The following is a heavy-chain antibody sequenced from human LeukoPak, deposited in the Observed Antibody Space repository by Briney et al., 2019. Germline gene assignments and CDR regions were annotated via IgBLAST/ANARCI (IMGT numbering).Heavy chain of an antibody. CDR2: IYWDDDK. Sequence: SGPTLVNPTQTPTLTCTFSGFSLSTSGVGVGWIRQPPGKALEWLALIYWDDDKRYSPSLKSRLTITKDTSENQVVLTMTNMDPVDTATYYCAHTIAYYDCFRGNCRLGDRGYFDYWGQGALVTVSS. D-gene: IGHD3-16*02. V-gene: IGHV2-5*02. J-gene: IGHJ4*02. CDR1: GFSLSTSGVG. CDR3: AHTIAYYDCFRGNCRLGDRGYFDY.